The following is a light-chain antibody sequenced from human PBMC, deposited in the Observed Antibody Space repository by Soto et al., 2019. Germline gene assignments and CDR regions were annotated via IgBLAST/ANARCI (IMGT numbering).Light chain of an antibody. CDR3: SSFSTTSTPVL. V-gene: IGLV2-14*01. CDR1: SSDVGNYNY. J-gene: IGLJ2*01. CDR2: EVS. Sequence: QSALTQPASVSGSPGQSITISCTGTSSDVGNYNYVSWYQQHPGKAPKLMIYEVSNRPSGVSNRFSGSKSGNTASLTISGLQAEDDADYYCSSFSTTSTPVLFGGGTQLTVL.